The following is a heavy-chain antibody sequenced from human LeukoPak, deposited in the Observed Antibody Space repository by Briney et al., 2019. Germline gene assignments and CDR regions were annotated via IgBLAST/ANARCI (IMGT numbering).Heavy chain of an antibody. V-gene: IGHV4-34*01. CDR2: INHSGST. CDR3: ARSPDFWSGYYVH. CDR1: GGSFSGYY. D-gene: IGHD3-3*01. Sequence: SETLSLTCAVYGGSFSGYYWSWIRQPPGKGLEWIGEINHSGSTNYNPSLKSRVTISVDTSKNQFSLKLSSVTAADTAVYYCARSPDFWSGYYVHWGQGTLVTVSS. J-gene: IGHJ4*02.